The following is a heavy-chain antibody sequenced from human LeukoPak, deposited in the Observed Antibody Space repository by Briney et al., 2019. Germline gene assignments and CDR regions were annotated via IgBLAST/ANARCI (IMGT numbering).Heavy chain of an antibody. D-gene: IGHD1/OR15-1a*01. Sequence: GGSLRLSCAASGFTFSGSWMSWVRQAPGKGLEWVATIKGDGSGRFYVDSVKGRFAISRDDAKSSLFLQMDSLRSEDTAVYYCTKNTHDYWGQGTLVTVSS. CDR1: GFTFSGSW. J-gene: IGHJ4*02. V-gene: IGHV3-7*01. CDR3: TKNTHDY. CDR2: IKGDGSGR.